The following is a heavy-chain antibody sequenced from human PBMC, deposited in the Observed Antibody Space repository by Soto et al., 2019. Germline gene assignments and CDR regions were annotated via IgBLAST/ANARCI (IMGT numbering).Heavy chain of an antibody. CDR2: INHSGST. J-gene: IGHJ4*02. Sequence: QVQLQQWGAGLLKPSETLSLTCAVYGGSFSGYYWSWIRQPPGKGLEWIGEINHSGSTNYNPSLKSRVTISVDTSKTQFSLKLSSVTAADTAVYYCARRGRSMTFPFDYWGQGTLVTVSS. D-gene: IGHD2-8*01. V-gene: IGHV4-34*01. CDR3: ARRGRSMTFPFDY. CDR1: GGSFSGYY.